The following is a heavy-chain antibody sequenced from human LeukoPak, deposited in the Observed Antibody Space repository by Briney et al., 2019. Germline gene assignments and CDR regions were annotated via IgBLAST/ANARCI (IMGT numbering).Heavy chain of an antibody. V-gene: IGHV1-69*02. CDR2: IIPILGIA. D-gene: IGHD1-26*01. J-gene: IGHJ3*02. CDR3: ARGFGGATVGDAFIS. Sequence: SVKVSCKASGGTFSSYTISWVRQAPGQGLEWMGRIIPILGIANYARKFQGRVTITADKSTSTAYMELSSLRSEDTAVYYCARGFGGATVGDAFISGAKGQWSPSLQ. CDR1: GGTFSSYT.